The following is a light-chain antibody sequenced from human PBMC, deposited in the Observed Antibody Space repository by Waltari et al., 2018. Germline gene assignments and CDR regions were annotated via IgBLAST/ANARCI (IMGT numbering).Light chain of an antibody. V-gene: IGKV3-20*01. J-gene: IGKJ1*01. CDR2: GAS. CDR1: QGVSRA. Sequence: EFVLTQYPGSLSSSPGERVTLSCRASQGVSRALAWYQQKPGQAPRLIIFGASNRATGIPDRFSGSGSETDCSLTISRLEPEDFAVYYCQHYVRLPATFGRGTKVEIK. CDR3: QHYVRLPAT.